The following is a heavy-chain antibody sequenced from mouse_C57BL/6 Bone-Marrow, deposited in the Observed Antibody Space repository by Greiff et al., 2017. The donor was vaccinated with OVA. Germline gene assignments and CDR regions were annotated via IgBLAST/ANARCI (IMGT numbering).Heavy chain of an antibody. V-gene: IGHV1-64*01. J-gene: IGHJ3*01. CDR3: ARSGFYYYGSIY. D-gene: IGHD1-1*01. CDR1: GYTFTSYW. CDR2: IHPNSGST. Sequence: QVQLQQPGAELVKPGASVKLSCKASGYTFTSYWMHWVKQRPGQGLEWIGMIHPNSGSTNYNEKFKGKATFTADTSSNTAYMQLSSLTTEDSAIYYCARSGFYYYGSIYWGQGTLVTVSA.